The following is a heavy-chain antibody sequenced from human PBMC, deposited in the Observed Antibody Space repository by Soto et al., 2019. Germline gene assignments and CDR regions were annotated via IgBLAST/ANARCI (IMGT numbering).Heavy chain of an antibody. D-gene: IGHD3-22*01. Sequence: SETLSLTCAVYGGSFSGYYWSWIRQPPGKGLEWIGEINHSGSTNYNPSLKSRVTISVDKSKNQFSLKLSSVTAADTAVYYCARAGDSSGYHKDWYFDLWGRGTLVTVSS. CDR1: GGSFSGYY. CDR3: ARAGDSSGYHKDWYFDL. J-gene: IGHJ2*01. CDR2: INHSGST. V-gene: IGHV4-34*01.